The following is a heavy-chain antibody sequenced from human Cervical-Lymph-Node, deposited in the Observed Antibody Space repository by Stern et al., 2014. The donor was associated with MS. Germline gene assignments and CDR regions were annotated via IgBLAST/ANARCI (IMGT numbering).Heavy chain of an antibody. D-gene: IGHD5-12*01. J-gene: IGHJ4*02. CDR1: GFTFSSYN. CDR3: ARKGYSGYHFPPDY. CDR2: ILYDGSNH. Sequence: VQLVESGGGVVQSGRSLRLSCTASGFTFSSYNIHWVRQAPGKGLEWVAMILYDGSNHYYADSVKGRFTISRDNSKNTLYLQMNSLRAEDTAVYYCARKGYSGYHFPPDYWGQGTLVTVSS. V-gene: IGHV3-33*01.